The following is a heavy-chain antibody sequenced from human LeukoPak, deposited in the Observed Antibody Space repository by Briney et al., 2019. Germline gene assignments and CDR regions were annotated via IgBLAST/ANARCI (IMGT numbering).Heavy chain of an antibody. CDR3: ASGYYDYVWGSYRPLDY. V-gene: IGHV4-39*01. Sequence: SSETLPLTCTVSGGSISSSSYYWGWIRQPPGKGLEWIGSIYYSGSTYYNPSLKSRVTISVDTSKNQFSLKLSSVTAADTAVYYCASGYYDYVWGSYRPLDYWGQGTLVTVPS. D-gene: IGHD3-16*02. CDR2: IYYSGST. CDR1: GGSISSSSYY. J-gene: IGHJ4*02.